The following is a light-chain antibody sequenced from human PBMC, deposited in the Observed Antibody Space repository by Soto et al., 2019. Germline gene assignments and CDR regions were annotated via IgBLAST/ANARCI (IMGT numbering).Light chain of an antibody. CDR3: QQRSKWPFT. CDR2: DAS. V-gene: IGKV3-11*01. CDR1: QSVSIH. Sequence: EVVLTQSPATLSLSPGERATLSCRASQSVSIHLAWYQQKPGQAPRLLIYDASNRATGIPARFSGSGSGTDFTLTISSLEPEDFAIYYCQQRSKWPFTFVPGTKVEIK. J-gene: IGKJ3*01.